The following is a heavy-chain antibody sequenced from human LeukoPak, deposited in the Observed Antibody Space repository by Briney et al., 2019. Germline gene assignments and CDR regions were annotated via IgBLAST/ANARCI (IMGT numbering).Heavy chain of an antibody. D-gene: IGHD5-24*01. Sequence: SETLSLTCTVSGYSISSGYYWGWIRQPPGKGLEWIGSGSTYYNPSLKSRVTISIDSSKNQFSLKLSSVTAADTAVYYCARLRWQQLENYYYYVDVWGKGTTVTVSS. CDR3: ARLRWQQLENYYYYVDV. CDR2: SGST. CDR1: GYSISSGYY. V-gene: IGHV4-38-2*02. J-gene: IGHJ6*03.